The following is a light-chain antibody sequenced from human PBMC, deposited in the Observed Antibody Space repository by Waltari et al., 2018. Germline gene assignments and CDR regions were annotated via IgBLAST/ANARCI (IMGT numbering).Light chain of an antibody. CDR3: AAWDDSLSGVV. V-gene: IGLV1-47*01. J-gene: IGLJ2*01. CDR2: RSN. Sequence: QSVLTQPPSASGTPGQRVTISCFGSSSNIGSNYVYWYQQLPGTAPKLLIYRSNQRPSGVPGRFSGSKSGTSASLAISGLRSEDEADYHCAAWDDSLSGVVFGGGTKLTVL. CDR1: SSNIGSNY.